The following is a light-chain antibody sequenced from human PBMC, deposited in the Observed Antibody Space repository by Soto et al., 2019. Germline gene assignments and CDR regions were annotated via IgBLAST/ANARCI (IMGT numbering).Light chain of an antibody. V-gene: IGKV1-5*01. CDR3: QQYNSYPYT. J-gene: IGKJ2*01. CDR1: QGISSW. CDR2: DAS. Sequence: DIQMTQSPSTLSASVGDRVTITCRARQGISSWLAWYQQKPGKAPKLLIYDASSLESGVPSRFSGSGSGTEFTLTISSLQPDDFATYYCQQYNSYPYTFGQGTKLEIK.